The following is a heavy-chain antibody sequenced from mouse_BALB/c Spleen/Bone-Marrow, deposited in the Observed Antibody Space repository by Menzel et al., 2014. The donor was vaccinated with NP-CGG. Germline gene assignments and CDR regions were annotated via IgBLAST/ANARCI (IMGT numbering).Heavy chain of an antibody. Sequence: VQLKQSGPELVKPGASVKISCKASGYSFTGYFMNWVMQSHGKSLEWIGRINPYNGDTFYNQKFKGKATLTVDKSSSTAHMELRSLASEDSAVYYCGRSGDYDGFAYWGQGTLVTVSA. CDR2: INPYNGDT. CDR1: GYSFTGYF. D-gene: IGHD2-4*01. V-gene: IGHV1-20*02. J-gene: IGHJ3*01. CDR3: GRSGDYDGFAY.